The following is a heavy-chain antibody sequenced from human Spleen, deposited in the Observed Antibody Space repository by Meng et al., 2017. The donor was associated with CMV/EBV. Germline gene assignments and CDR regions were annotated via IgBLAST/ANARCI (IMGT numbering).Heavy chain of an antibody. CDR3: ATRPTLELEGFDL. V-gene: IGHV1-2*02. Sequence: ASVKVSCKASGYTFTGYYMHWVRQAPGQGLEWMGWINPNSGGTNYAQKFQGRVTMTRDTSISTAYMELSRLRSDDTAVYYCATRPTLELEGFDLWGQGTMVTVSS. J-gene: IGHJ3*01. CDR2: INPNSGGT. CDR1: GYTFTGYY. D-gene: IGHD1-7*01.